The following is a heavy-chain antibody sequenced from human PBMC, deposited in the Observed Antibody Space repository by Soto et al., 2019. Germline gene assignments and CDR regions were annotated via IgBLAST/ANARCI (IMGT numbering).Heavy chain of an antibody. V-gene: IGHV5-51*01. D-gene: IGHD4-4*01. CDR2: IYPGDSDT. CDR3: ARSGLTTPGYYYYYGMDV. CDR1: GYSFTSYW. Sequence: GESRKISCKGSGYSFTSYWIGWVRQMPGKGLEWMGIIYPGDSDTRYSPSFQGQVTISADKSISTAYLQWSSLKASDTAMYYCARSGLTTPGYYYYYGMDVWGQGTTVTVSS. J-gene: IGHJ6*02.